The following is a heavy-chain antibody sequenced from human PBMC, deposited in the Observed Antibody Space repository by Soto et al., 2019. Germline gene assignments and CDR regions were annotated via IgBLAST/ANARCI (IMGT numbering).Heavy chain of an antibody. CDR3: ARRGISEAGPPDY. CDR2: IIPIFGTA. J-gene: IGHJ4*02. V-gene: IGHV1-69*13. D-gene: IGHD6-19*01. CDR1: GGTFSSYA. Sequence: ASVNVPFKASGGTFSSYAISWVRQAPGQWRELMGGIIPIFGTANYAQKFQGRVTITADESTSKAYMELSSLRSEDTAVYYCARRGISEAGPPDYWGQGTLVPVSS.